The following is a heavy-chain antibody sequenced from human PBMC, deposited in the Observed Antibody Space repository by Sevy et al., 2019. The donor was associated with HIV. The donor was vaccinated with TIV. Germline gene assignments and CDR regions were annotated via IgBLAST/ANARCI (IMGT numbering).Heavy chain of an antibody. CDR1: GGTFTTYP. Sequence: ASVKVSCKASGGTFTTYPISWVRQAPGQGLEWMGGVIPLLGTTKYAQKFQGRVTITADESTSTVYMDLRSLRSDDTAVYYCSLMGYCSSTSCYGPDYFDYWGRGTLVTVSS. D-gene: IGHD2-2*01. CDR2: VIPLLGTT. CDR3: SLMGYCSSTSCYGPDYFDY. J-gene: IGHJ4*02. V-gene: IGHV1-69*13.